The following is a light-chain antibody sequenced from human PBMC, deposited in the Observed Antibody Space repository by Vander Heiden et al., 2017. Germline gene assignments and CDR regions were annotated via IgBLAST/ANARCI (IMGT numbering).Light chain of an antibody. J-gene: IGLJ2*01. Sequence: QSALTQPRSVSGSPGQSVTISCTGTSSDVGGYNYVSWYHHHPGNAPNPTLYAGSKRASGVPDRFSGSKSGNTAALDSSGLQAEDEAAYYCCSYAGSYTVVFGGGTKLTVL. CDR3: CSYAGSYTVV. CDR2: AGS. V-gene: IGLV2-11*01. CDR1: SSDVGGYNY.